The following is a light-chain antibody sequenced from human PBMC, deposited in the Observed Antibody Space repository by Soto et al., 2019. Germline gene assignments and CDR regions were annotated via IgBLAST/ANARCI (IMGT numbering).Light chain of an antibody. CDR3: QQSYTTLWT. CDR2: TAS. J-gene: IGKJ1*01. V-gene: IGKV1-39*01. Sequence: IKMTQSPSSLSASVGDGVTITSHASQDISTYLNWYQQKPGKAPKLIIHTASSLQTGVPSRFTGSCSGTDCSLTINSLQPEDVATYYCQQSYTTLWTLGQGTKVDIK. CDR1: QDISTY.